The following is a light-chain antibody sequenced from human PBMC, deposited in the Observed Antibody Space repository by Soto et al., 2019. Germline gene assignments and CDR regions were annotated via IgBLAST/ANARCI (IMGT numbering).Light chain of an antibody. CDR2: DVS. CDR1: SSDVGGYNY. V-gene: IGLV2-11*01. Sequence: QSALTQPRSVSGSPGQSVTISCTGTSSDVGGYNYVSWYQQHPGKAPKLMLYDVSKRPSGVPDRFSGSKSGNTASLTISGLQAEDEADYYCCSYAATYTYVFGTRTKVTVL. CDR3: CSYAATYTYV. J-gene: IGLJ1*01.